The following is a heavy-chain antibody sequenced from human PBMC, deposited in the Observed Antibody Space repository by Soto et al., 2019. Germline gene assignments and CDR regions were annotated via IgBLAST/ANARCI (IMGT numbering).Heavy chain of an antibody. J-gene: IGHJ4*02. D-gene: IGHD6-13*01. CDR2: ISYDGSNK. Sequence: GGSLRLSCAASGFTFSSYAMHWVRQAPGKGLEWVAVISYDGSNKYYADPVKGRFTISRDNSKNTLYLQMNSLRAEDTAVYYCVSGSSGNYWGQGTLVTVSS. CDR3: VSGSSGNY. CDR1: GFTFSSYA. V-gene: IGHV3-30-3*01.